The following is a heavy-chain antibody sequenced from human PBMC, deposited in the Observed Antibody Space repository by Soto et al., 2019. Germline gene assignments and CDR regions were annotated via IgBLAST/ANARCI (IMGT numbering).Heavy chain of an antibody. Sequence: PSETLSLTCTVSGGSISSYYWSWIRQPPGKGLEWIGYIYYSGSTNYNPSLKSRVTISVDTSKNQFSLKLSSVTAADTAVYYCARAQGKKPSYYDFWSGYPWFDPWGQGTLVTVS. J-gene: IGHJ5*02. CDR3: ARAQGKKPSYYDFWSGYPWFDP. CDR1: GGSISSYY. CDR2: IYYSGST. V-gene: IGHV4-59*01. D-gene: IGHD3-3*01.